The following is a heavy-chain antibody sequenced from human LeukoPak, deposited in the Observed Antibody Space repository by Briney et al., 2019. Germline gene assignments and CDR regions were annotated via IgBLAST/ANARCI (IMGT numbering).Heavy chain of an antibody. J-gene: IGHJ4*02. CDR3: ARVGYGYFDF. Sequence: ASVKVSCKASGYSLTAYYLHWVRQAPGQGHEWIGIIIPSGGSTTYAQKFQGRVTMTSDTSTNTVYMELSSLESDDTAVYYCARVGYGYFDFWGQGTLVTVAS. CDR2: IIPSGGST. D-gene: IGHD5-12*01. V-gene: IGHV1-46*01. CDR1: GYSLTAYY.